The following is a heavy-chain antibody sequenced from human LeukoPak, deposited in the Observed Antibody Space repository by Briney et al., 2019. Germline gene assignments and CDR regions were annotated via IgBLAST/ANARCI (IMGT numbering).Heavy chain of an antibody. CDR2: IKQDGSEK. V-gene: IGHV3-7*01. J-gene: IGHJ4*02. Sequence: GGSLRLSCAASGFTFSSYWMSWVRQAPGKGLEWVANIKQDGSEKYYVDPVKGRFTISRDNAKNSLYLQMNSLRAEDTVVYYCARVATIAAAPIDYWGQGTLVTVSS. CDR1: GFTFSSYW. D-gene: IGHD6-13*01. CDR3: ARVATIAAAPIDY.